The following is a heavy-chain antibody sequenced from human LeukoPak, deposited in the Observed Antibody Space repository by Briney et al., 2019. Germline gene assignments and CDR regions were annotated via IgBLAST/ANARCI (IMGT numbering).Heavy chain of an antibody. CDR2: IRYDGSNK. CDR1: GFTFSSYC. V-gene: IGHV3-30*02. Sequence: GGSVRLPCAASGFTFSSYCMHWVRQAPGKGLEWVAFIRYDGSNKYYADSAKGRFTISRDNSKNTLYLQMNSLRAEDTAVYYCAKVGPSYDSSCYGRLGNYYFDYWGQGTLVTVSS. D-gene: IGHD3-22*01. J-gene: IGHJ4*02. CDR3: AKVGPSYDSSCYGRLGNYYFDY.